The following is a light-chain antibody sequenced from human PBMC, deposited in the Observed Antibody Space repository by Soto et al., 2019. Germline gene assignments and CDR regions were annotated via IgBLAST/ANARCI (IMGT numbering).Light chain of an antibody. J-gene: IGKJ1*01. Sequence: MVLSQSRATLSLSQGERATVSYRSSQSVSSNYLAWYQQKPGQAPRLLIYGASTRATGIPDRFSGSGSGTDFTLTISRLEPEDSAMYYCQQYGSLLMWTFCQGT. CDR3: QQYGSLLMWT. CDR1: QSVSSNY. V-gene: IGKV3-20*01. CDR2: GAS.